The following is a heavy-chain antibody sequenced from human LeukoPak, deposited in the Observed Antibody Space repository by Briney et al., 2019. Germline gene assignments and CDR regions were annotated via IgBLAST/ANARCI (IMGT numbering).Heavy chain of an antibody. Sequence: RPGGSLRLSCAASGFTFDGYGMSWVRQAPGKGLEWVSGINWNGGSTGYADSVKGRFTISRDNAKNSLYLQMNSLRAEDTALYYCARSRPTDILEWLLSFDYWGQGTLVTVSS. J-gene: IGHJ4*02. V-gene: IGHV3-20*04. CDR3: ARSRPTDILEWLLSFDY. D-gene: IGHD3-3*01. CDR2: INWNGGST. CDR1: GFTFDGYG.